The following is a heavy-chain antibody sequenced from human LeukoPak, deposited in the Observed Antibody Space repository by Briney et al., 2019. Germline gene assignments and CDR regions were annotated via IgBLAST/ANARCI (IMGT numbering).Heavy chain of an antibody. J-gene: IGHJ4*02. CDR3: ARVCIDYSSGWYLELYYFDY. CDR2: IYYSGST. Sequence: SETLSLTCTVSGGSISSSYYYWGWIRQPPGKGLEWIGSIYYSGSTYYNPSLKSRVTISVDTSKNQFSLKLRSVTAADTAVYYCARVCIDYSSGWYLELYYFDYWGQGTLVTVSS. D-gene: IGHD6-19*01. V-gene: IGHV4-39*01. CDR1: GGSISSSYYY.